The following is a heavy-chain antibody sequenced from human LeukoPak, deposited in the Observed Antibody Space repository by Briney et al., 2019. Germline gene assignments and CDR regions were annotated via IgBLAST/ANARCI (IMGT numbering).Heavy chain of an antibody. D-gene: IGHD6-6*01. Sequence: VGSLRLSCAASGFTFSSYAMHWVRQAPGEGLEYVSAISSNGGSTYYANSVKGRFTISRDNSKNTVYFQMGSLRDEDMAVYYCARYSSSSEGFDYWGQGTLVTVSS. CDR2: ISSNGGST. CDR3: ARYSSSSEGFDY. J-gene: IGHJ4*02. V-gene: IGHV3-64*01. CDR1: GFTFSSYA.